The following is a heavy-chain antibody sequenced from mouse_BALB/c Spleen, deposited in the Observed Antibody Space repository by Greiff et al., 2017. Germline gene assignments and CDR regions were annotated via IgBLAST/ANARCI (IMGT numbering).Heavy chain of an antibody. CDR1: GFSLTGYG. CDR3: VRDYYGSSYVKYAMDY. Sequence: QVQLKESGPGLVAPSQSLSITCTVSGFSLTGYGVNWIRQPPGKGLEWLGVIWTGGGTNYNSAFMSRLSISKDNSKSQVFLKMNSLQTDDTAIYYCVRDYYGSSYVKYAMDYWGQGTSVTVSS. CDR2: IWTGGGT. J-gene: IGHJ4*01. V-gene: IGHV2-9-2*01. D-gene: IGHD1-1*01.